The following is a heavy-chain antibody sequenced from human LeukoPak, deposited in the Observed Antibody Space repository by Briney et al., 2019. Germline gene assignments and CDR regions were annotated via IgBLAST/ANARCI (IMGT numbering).Heavy chain of an antibody. CDR2: IHPNSGAT. V-gene: IGHV1-2*02. D-gene: IGHD5-18*01. CDR3: ARNTAPGYGLDV. Sequence: ASVKVSCKASGYTFTGYYIHWVRQAPGQGFEWMGWIHPNSGATGYAQNFQGRVTMTRDTSISTAYMDLSRLRSDDTAVYYCARNTAPGYGLDVWGQGTPVTVSS. J-gene: IGHJ6*02. CDR1: GYTFTGYY.